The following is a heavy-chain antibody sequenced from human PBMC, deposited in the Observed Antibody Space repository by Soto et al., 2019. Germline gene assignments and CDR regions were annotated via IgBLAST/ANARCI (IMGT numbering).Heavy chain of an antibody. V-gene: IGHV3-23*04. Sequence: EVQLVQSGGGLVQPGGSLRLSCAASPFRFSSYAMTWVRQPPGKGLEWVSGITAAGDTDYADSVKGRFTISRDISRNTLYLQMHSLRVDDTAIYFCAREDGGGPFDYWGPGTLLTVSS. CDR2: ITAAGDT. CDR3: AREDGGGPFDY. D-gene: IGHD2-15*01. J-gene: IGHJ4*02. CDR1: PFRFSSYA.